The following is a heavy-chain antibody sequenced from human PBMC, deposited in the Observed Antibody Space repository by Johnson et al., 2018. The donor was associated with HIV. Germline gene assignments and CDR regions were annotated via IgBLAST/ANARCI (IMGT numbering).Heavy chain of an antibody. Sequence: QVQLVESGGGVVQPGGSLILSCAASGFTFSSYGMHWVRQAPGKGLEWVAVISYEGSNKYYADSVKGRFTISRDNSKNTLYLQMNSLRAEDTAVYYCAKDLGTGDDAFDIWGQGTMVTVSS. J-gene: IGHJ3*02. CDR1: GFTFSSYG. V-gene: IGHV3-30*18. CDR3: AKDLGTGDDAFDI. D-gene: IGHD7-27*01. CDR2: ISYEGSNK.